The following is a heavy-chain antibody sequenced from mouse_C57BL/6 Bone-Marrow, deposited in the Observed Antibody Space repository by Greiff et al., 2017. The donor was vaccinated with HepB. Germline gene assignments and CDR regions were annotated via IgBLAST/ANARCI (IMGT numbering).Heavy chain of an antibody. Sequence: VQLQQPGAELVKPGASVKLSCKASGYTFTSYWMHWVKQRPGQGLEWIGMIHPNSGSTNYNEKFKSKATLTVDTSSSTAYMQLSSLTSEDSAVYYCARSPFITTVVARYAMGYWGQGTSVTVSS. D-gene: IGHD1-1*01. CDR1: GYTFTSYW. J-gene: IGHJ4*01. V-gene: IGHV1-64*01. CDR2: IHPNSGST. CDR3: ARSPFITTVVARYAMGY.